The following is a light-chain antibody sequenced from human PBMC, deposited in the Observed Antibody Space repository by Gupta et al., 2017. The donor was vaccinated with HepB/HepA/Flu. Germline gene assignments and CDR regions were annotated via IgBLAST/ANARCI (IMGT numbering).Light chain of an antibody. J-gene: IGKJ4*01. Sequence: EIVLTQSPATLSLSPGERATLSCRASQSVGTYLAWYQQKPGQAPRLLIYDASNRATGIPARFSGSGSGTDFTLTISSLEPEDFALYYWQQRSNWLTFGGGTKVEI. V-gene: IGKV3-11*01. CDR1: QSVGTY. CDR3: QQRSNWLT. CDR2: DAS.